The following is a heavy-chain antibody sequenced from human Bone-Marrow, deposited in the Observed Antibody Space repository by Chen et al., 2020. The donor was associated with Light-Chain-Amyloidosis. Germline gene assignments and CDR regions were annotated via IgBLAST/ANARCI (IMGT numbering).Heavy chain of an antibody. CDR3: ARVGFYNWNVHNAFDI. CDR2: ISSSGSTI. CDR1: GFTFSSYE. D-gene: IGHD1-1*01. V-gene: IGHV3-48*03. J-gene: IGHJ3*02. Sequence: EVQLVTSGGGLVQPGGSLRLSCAASGFTFSSYEMNWVRQAPGKGLEWVSYISSSGSTIYYADSVKGRFTISRDNAKNSLYLQMNSLRAEDTAVYYCARVGFYNWNVHNAFDIWGQGTMVTVSS.